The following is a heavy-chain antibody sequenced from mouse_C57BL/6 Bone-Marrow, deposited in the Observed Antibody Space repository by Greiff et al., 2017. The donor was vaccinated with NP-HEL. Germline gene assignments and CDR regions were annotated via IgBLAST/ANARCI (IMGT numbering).Heavy chain of an antibody. CDR1: GYAFSNYW. CDR2: IYPGAGDS. V-gene: IGHV1-80*01. Sequence: LQESGAELVQPGASVKLSCKASGYAFSNYWMNWVQQRPGKGLEWIGQIYPGAGDSNYNGKFKDKATLTADTSPSTAYMQLSGLTSGDSAVYFCAGGAYWGQGTRVTVSA. CDR3: AGGAY. J-gene: IGHJ3*01.